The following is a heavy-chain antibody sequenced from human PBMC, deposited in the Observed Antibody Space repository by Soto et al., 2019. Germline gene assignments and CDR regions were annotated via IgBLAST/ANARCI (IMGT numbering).Heavy chain of an antibody. Sequence: QITLKESGPTLVKPTQTLTLTCTFSGFSLSTSGVGVGWIRQPPGKALEWLALIYWNDDKRYTHSPKSRLTIPKDTSKNQVVITKTYMDPVDKATYCCAHSSTALAQVHPLHSVLWCGYSHFDYWGQGTLVTVSS. J-gene: IGHJ4*02. CDR1: GFSLSTSGVG. CDR3: AHSSTALAQVHPLHSVLWCGYSHFDY. V-gene: IGHV2-5*01. D-gene: IGHD3-3*01. CDR2: IYWNDDK.